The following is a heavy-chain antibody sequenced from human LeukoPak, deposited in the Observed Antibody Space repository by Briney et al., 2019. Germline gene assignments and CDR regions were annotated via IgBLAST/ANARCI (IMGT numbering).Heavy chain of an antibody. CDR3: AKAGSLSYDSSGYLDY. Sequence: GGSLRLSCAASGFTFSSYAMSWVRQAPGKGLEWVSAISGSGGSTYYADSVKGRFTISRDNSKNTLYLQMNSLRAEDTAVYYCAKAGSLSYDSSGYLDYWGQGTLVTVSS. V-gene: IGHV3-23*01. CDR1: GFTFSSYA. CDR2: ISGSGGST. D-gene: IGHD3-22*01. J-gene: IGHJ4*02.